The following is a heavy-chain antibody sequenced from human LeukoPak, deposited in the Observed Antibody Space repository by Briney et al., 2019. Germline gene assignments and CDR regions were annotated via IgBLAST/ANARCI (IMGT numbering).Heavy chain of an antibody. CDR2: IYYSGST. CDR3: ARAEWENITENWFDP. J-gene: IGHJ5*02. V-gene: IGHV4-59*01. CDR1: GGSTSSYY. Sequence: MSSETLSLTCTVSGGSTSSYYWSWIRQPPGKGLEWIGYIYYSGSTNYNPSLKSRVTISVDTSKNQFSLKLSSVTAADTAVYYCARAEWENITENWFDPWGQGTLVTVSS. D-gene: IGHD1-26*01.